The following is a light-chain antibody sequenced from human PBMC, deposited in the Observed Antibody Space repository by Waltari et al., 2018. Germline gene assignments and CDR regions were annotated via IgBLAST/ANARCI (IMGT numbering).Light chain of an antibody. CDR3: QHYGTSSWT. V-gene: IGKV3-20*01. J-gene: IGKJ1*01. CDR2: GAS. Sequence: EIALTQSPGTLYLSPGDRATLPCRSSQTISYTTLARYQQKPGQGPRPLIYGASNRPTGVPSRVSGSGAGQDFTLAISRLEPDDFAVYYCQHYGTSSWTFGQGTKVEVK. CDR1: QTISYTT.